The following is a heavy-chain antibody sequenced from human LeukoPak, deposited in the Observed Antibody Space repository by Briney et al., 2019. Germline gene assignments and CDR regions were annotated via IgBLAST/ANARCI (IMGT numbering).Heavy chain of an antibody. V-gene: IGHV1-69*13. D-gene: IGHD2-2*02. CDR2: IIPIFGTP. J-gene: IGHJ5*02. CDR1: RGTFSSYA. Sequence: SVKVSCKTSRGTFSSYAITWVRQAPGQGLEWMGGIIPIFGTPNYAQKFQGRVTITADESTSTAYMELSSLRSEDTAVYYCARDRPGRYCSSPSCFTASPLDPWGQGTLVIVSS. CDR3: ARDRPGRYCSSPSCFTASPLDP.